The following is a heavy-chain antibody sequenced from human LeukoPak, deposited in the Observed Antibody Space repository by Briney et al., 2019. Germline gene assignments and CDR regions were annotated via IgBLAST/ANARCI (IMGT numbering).Heavy chain of an antibody. J-gene: IGHJ3*02. CDR1: GGSISSYY. CDR2: IYSSGNT. CDR3: ARDLPYPMDAFDI. Sequence: SETLSLTCTVSGGSISSYYWSWIRQPPGKGLEWIGYIYSSGNTNYNPSLKSRVTMSLDTSKNQFSLKLSSVTAADTAVFYCARDLPYPMDAFDIWGQGTMVTVSS. V-gene: IGHV4-59*12.